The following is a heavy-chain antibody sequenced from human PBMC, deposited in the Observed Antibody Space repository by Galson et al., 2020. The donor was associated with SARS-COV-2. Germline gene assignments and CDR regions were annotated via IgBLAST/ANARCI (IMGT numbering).Heavy chain of an antibody. J-gene: IGHJ4*02. V-gene: IGHV4-61*03. CDR3: ARGSVFGVIVIDY. CDR2: IYSSGGT. D-gene: IGHD3-3*01. Sequence: SETLSLTCTVSGGSVSSGSYFWSWIRQPPGKGLEYIGYIYSSGGTNYNPSLKSRVTMSVDTPKNHVSLKLNSVTAADTAVYYCARGSVFGVIVIDYWGQGTLVTVSS. CDR1: GGSVSSGSYF.